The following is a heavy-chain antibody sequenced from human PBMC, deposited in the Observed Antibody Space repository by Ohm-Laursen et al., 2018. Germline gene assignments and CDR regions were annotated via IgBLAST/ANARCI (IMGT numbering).Heavy chain of an antibody. CDR1: GGSLSGYY. D-gene: IGHD5-24*01. CDR2: INHSGST. V-gene: IGHV4-34*01. Sequence: SDTLSLTCAVYGGSLSGYYWSWIRQPPGKGLEWIGEINHSGSTNYNPSLKSRVTISVDTSKNQFSLRLSSVTAADTAVYYCARAGEMATISVGVHSDYWGQGTLVTVSS. CDR3: ARAGEMATISVGVHSDY. J-gene: IGHJ4*02.